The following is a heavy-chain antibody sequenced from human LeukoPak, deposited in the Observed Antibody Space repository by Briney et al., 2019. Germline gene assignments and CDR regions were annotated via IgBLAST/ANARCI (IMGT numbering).Heavy chain of an antibody. D-gene: IGHD5-18*01. CDR2: IIPILGIA. CDR1: GGTFSSYA. CDR3: ARDRGYSYGYRIDY. Sequence: SVKVSCKAPGGTFSSYAISWVRQAPGQGLEWMGRIIPILGIANYAQKFQGRVTVTADKSTSTAYMELSSLRSEDTAVYYCARDRGYSYGYRIDYWGQGTLVTVSS. J-gene: IGHJ4*02. V-gene: IGHV1-69*04.